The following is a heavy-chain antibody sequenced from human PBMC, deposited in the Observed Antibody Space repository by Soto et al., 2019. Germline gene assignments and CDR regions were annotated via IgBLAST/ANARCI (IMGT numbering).Heavy chain of an antibody. CDR2: MNPNSGNT. V-gene: IGHV1-8*01. CDR1: GYTFTSYD. Sequence: ASVKVSCKASGYTFTSYDINWVRQATGQGLEWMGWMNPNSGNTGYAQKFQGRVTMTRNTSISTAYMELSSLRSEDTAVYYCARALITMVRGVLDYWGQGTLVTVSS. D-gene: IGHD3-10*01. CDR3: ARALITMVRGVLDY. J-gene: IGHJ4*02.